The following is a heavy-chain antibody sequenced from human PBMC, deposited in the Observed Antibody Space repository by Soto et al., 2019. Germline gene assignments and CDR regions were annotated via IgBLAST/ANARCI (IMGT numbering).Heavy chain of an antibody. J-gene: IGHJ5*02. CDR2: IRSKAYGGTT. D-gene: IGHD5-18*01. CDR1: GFTFGDYA. V-gene: IGHV3-49*05. CDR3: TRAVDSYVLWFDP. Sequence: EVQLVESGGGLVKPGRSLRLSCTASGFTFGDYAMSWFRQAPGKGLEWVGFIRSKAYGGTTEYAASVKGRFTISRDDSKSIAYLQMNSLKAEDTAVYYCTRAVDSYVLWFDPWGQGTLVTVSS.